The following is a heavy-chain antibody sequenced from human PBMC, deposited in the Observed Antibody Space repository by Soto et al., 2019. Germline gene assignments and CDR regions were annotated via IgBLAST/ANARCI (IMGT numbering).Heavy chain of an antibody. J-gene: IGHJ4*02. Sequence: TGGSLRLSCAASGFTFSSYSMNGVRQAPGKGLEWVSSISSSSSYIYYADSVKGRFTISRDNAKNSLYLQMNSLRAEDTAVYYCASTVVEGKSDYWGQGTLVTVSS. CDR3: ASTVVEGKSDY. CDR2: ISSSSSYI. D-gene: IGHD2-15*01. CDR1: GFTFSSYS. V-gene: IGHV3-21*01.